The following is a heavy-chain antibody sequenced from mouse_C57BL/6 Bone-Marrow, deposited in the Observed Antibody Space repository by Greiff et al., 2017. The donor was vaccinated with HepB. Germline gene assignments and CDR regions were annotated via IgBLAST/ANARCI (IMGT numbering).Heavy chain of an antibody. CDR3: ARVYDGYWYFDV. CDR1: EYEFPSHD. D-gene: IGHD2-3*01. J-gene: IGHJ1*03. V-gene: IGHV5-2*01. Sequence: DVKLVESGGGLVQPGESLKLSCESNEYEFPSHDMSWVRKTPEKRLALVAAINSDGGSTYYPDTMERRFIISRDNTKKTLYLQMSSLRSEDTALYYCARVYDGYWYFDVWGTGTTVTVSS. CDR2: INSDGGST.